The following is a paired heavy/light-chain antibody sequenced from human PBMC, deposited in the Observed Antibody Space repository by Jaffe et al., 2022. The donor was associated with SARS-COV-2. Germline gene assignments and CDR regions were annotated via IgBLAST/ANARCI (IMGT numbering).Heavy chain of an antibody. CDR2: IYHSGST. J-gene: IGHJ4*02. CDR3: ASLTYYYDSSGYYPVDYFDP. D-gene: IGHD3-22*01. Sequence: QVQLQESGPGLVKPSGTLSLTCAVSGGSISSSNWWSWVRQPPGKGLEWIGEIYHSGSTKYNPPLKSRVTISVDKSKNQFSLKLSSVTAADTAVYYCASLTYYYDSSGYYPVDYFDPWGQGTLVTVSS. CDR1: GGSISSSNW. V-gene: IGHV4-4*02.
Light chain of an antibody. CDR2: GKN. CDR3: HSRDSSGNRV. V-gene: IGLV3-19*01. Sequence: SSELTQDPAVSVALGQTVRITCQGDSLRSYYASWYQQKPGQAPVLVIHGKNNRPSGIPDRFSGSSSGNTASLTITGAQAEDEADYYCHSRDSSGNRVFGGGTKLTVL. CDR1: SLRSYY. J-gene: IGLJ2*01.